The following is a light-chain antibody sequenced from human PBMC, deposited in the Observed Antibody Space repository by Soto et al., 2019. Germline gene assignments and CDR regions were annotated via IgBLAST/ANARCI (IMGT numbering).Light chain of an antibody. CDR2: GAS. CDR1: QSVSSTY. J-gene: IGKJ1*01. Sequence: EIVLTQSPGTLSLSPGERATLSCRASQSVSSTYLAWYQQKPGQAPSLLIYGASSRATDIPDRFSGSGSGTDFTLTISSLEPEDFAIYYCQQRSSWMWAFGQGTRVEVK. CDR3: QQRSSWMWA. V-gene: IGKV3D-20*02.